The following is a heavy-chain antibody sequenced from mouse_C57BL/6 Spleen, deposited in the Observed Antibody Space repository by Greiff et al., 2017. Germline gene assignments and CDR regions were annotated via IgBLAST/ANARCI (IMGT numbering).Heavy chain of an antibody. J-gene: IGHJ4*01. Sequence: VQLQQPGAELVKPGASVKLSCKASGYTFTSYWMHWVKQRPGQGLEWIGMIHPNSGSTNYNEKFKSKATLTVDKSSSTAYMQLSSLTSEDSAVYDCANTIVTHYYAMDYWGQGTTVTVSS. D-gene: IGHD2-5*01. V-gene: IGHV1-64*01. CDR3: ANTIVTHYYAMDY. CDR2: IHPNSGST. CDR1: GYTFTSYW.